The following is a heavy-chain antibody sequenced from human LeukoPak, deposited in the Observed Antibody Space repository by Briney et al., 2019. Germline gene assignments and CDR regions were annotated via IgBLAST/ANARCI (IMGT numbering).Heavy chain of an antibody. CDR2: LYYSGST. Sequence: SETLSLTCSVSGGSISSYYWSWIRQPPGKGLEWIGYLYYSGSTNSNPSLKSRVTMSVDTSKDQFSLKLRSVTAADTAVYYCARGGSGISNAFDIWGQGTMVTVSS. CDR3: ARGGSGISNAFDI. CDR1: GGSISSYY. D-gene: IGHD3-10*01. V-gene: IGHV4-59*01. J-gene: IGHJ3*02.